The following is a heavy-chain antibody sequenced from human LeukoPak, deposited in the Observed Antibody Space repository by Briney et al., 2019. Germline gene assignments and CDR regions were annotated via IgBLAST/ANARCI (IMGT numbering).Heavy chain of an antibody. CDR3: ARDVIFDY. D-gene: IGHD3/OR15-3a*01. V-gene: IGHV3-30-3*01. CDR2: ISYDGSNK. J-gene: IGHJ4*02. Sequence: AGGSLRLSCAASGFTFSSYAMHWVRQAPGKGLEWVAVISYDGSNKYYADSVKGRFTISRDNSKNTLYLQMNSLRAEDTAVYYCARDVIFDYWGQGTLVTVSS. CDR1: GFTFSSYA.